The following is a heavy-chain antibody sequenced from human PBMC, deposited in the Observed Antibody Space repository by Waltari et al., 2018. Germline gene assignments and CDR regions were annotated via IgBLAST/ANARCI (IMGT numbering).Heavy chain of an antibody. J-gene: IGHJ4*02. D-gene: IGHD6-13*01. Sequence: QVQLQESGPGLVKPSQTLSLTCTVSGGSISSGSYYWSWIRQPAGKGLEWIGYIYTSGSTNYNPSLKSRVTISVDTSKNQFSLKLSSVTAADTAVYYCAISKQYSSSWFPIIDYWGQGTLVTVSS. V-gene: IGHV4-61*09. CDR2: IYTSGST. CDR1: GGSISSGSYY. CDR3: AISKQYSSSWFPIIDY.